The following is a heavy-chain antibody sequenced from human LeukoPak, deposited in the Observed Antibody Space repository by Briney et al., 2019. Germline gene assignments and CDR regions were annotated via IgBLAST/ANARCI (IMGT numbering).Heavy chain of an antibody. CDR2: INHSGST. J-gene: IGHJ6*03. D-gene: IGHD2-2*01. CDR3: ASHVVVPAAMDYYYYYYMDV. CDR1: GGSFSGYY. Sequence: PSETLSLTCAVYGGSFSGYYWSWIRQPPGKGLEWIGEINHSGSTNYNHSLKSRVTISVDTSKNQFSLKLSSVTAADTAVYYCASHVVVPAAMDYYYYYYMDVWGKGTTVTVSS. V-gene: IGHV4-34*01.